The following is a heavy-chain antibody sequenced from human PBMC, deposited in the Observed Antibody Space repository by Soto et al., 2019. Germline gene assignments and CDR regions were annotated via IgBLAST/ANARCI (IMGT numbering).Heavy chain of an antibody. Sequence: GKSLKISCKASGYSFTNNWIGWVRQMPGKGLEWMAFIYPDDSDIRYSPSFQGQVTISADKSITTAYLQWSSLRASDSAIYYCARLSGFYGMDVWGQGTTVTVSS. CDR2: IYPDDSDI. CDR1: GYSFTNNW. J-gene: IGHJ6*02. CDR3: ARLSGFYGMDV. V-gene: IGHV5-51*03.